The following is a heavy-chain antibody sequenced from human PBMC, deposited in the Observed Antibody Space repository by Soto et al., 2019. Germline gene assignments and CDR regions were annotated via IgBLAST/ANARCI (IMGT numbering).Heavy chain of an antibody. D-gene: IGHD3-16*01. CDR3: ARHIILPGGVPAFDI. Sequence: PGESLKISCKGSGYTFTNYWIGWVRLMTGKDLEWMGIIYPGDSDGRYSPSFEGQVTLSADKSTAYLRWNSLRTSDTAMYYCARHIILPGGVPAFDIWGQGTMVTVSS. V-gene: IGHV5-51*01. J-gene: IGHJ3*02. CDR1: GYTFTNYW. CDR2: IYPGDSDG.